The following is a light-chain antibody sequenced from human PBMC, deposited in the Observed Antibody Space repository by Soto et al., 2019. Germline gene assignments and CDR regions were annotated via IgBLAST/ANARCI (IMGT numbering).Light chain of an antibody. V-gene: IGLV2-14*01. CDR1: RSDVGGYNY. CDR3: SSFTTGSTLVV. J-gene: IGLJ2*01. CDR2: EVT. Sequence: QSALTQPASVSGSPGQSITISCIGTRSDVGGYNYVSWYQQHPGKTPKLMIDEVTNRPSGVSNRFSGSKSGNTASLTISGLQAEDEADYYCSSFTTGSTLVVFGGGIKPTVL.